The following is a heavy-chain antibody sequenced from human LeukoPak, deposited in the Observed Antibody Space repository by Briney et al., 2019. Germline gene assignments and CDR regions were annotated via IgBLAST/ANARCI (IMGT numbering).Heavy chain of an antibody. D-gene: IGHD2-2*01. CDR3: ARHGCSSTSCYFIYYYGMDV. J-gene: IGHJ6*02. V-gene: IGHV3-7*01. CDR1: GFTFSSYW. Sequence: GGSLRLSCAASGFTFSSYWMSWVRQAPGKGLEWVANIKQDGSEKYYVDSVKGRFTISRDNAKNSLYLQMNSLRAEDTAVYYCARHGCSSTSCYFIYYYGMDVWGQGTTVTVSS. CDR2: IKQDGSEK.